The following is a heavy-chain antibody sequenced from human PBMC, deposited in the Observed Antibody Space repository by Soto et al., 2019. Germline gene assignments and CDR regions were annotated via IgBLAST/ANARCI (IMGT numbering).Heavy chain of an antibody. V-gene: IGHV3-23*01. D-gene: IGHD1-26*01. CDR2: ISGSGGNA. CDR3: AKDGASGSYPPYYYFGMDV. Sequence: EVQLLESGGGLVQPGGSLRLSCAASGFTFSSYAMSWVRQAPGKGLEWVSSISGSGGNAYYADSVKGRFSISSDNSKNTLRLKMNSLRADDTAVYYCAKDGASGSYPPYYYFGMDVWGQGTTVTVSS. CDR1: GFTFSSYA. J-gene: IGHJ6*02.